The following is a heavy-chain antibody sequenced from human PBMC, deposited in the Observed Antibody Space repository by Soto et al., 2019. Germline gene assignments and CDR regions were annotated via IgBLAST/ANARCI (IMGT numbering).Heavy chain of an antibody. D-gene: IGHD6-13*01. Sequence: QAHLVQSGPEVKKPGASVKVSCKASGYNFSTYGINWVRQAPGQGLEWMGWINAYNGNRNYAQKFQGRVTMTTDTSTTTAYMELTSRRSDDTALYYCARDPLKQQMGWFDPWGQGTLVTVS. V-gene: IGHV1-18*01. CDR3: ARDPLKQQMGWFDP. CDR2: INAYNGNR. J-gene: IGHJ5*02. CDR1: GYNFSTYG.